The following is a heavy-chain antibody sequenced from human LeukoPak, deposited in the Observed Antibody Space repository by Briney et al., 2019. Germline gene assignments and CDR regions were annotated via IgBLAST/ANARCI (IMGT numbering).Heavy chain of an antibody. V-gene: IGHV3-23*01. J-gene: IGHJ4*02. Sequence: GGSLRLSCAASGFTFSSYAMSWVRQAPGKGLEWVSAISDSGGSTYDVDSVKGRFTISRDNSKNTLYLQMNSLRAEDTAVYYCAKDTSIGRYCTNGVCSPFDYWGQGTPVTVSS. D-gene: IGHD2-8*01. CDR3: AKDTSIGRYCTNGVCSPFDY. CDR2: ISDSGGST. CDR1: GFTFSSYA.